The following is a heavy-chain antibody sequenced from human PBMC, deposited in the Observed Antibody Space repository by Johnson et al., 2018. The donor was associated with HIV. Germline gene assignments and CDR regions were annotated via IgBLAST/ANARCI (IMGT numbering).Heavy chain of an antibody. V-gene: IGHV3-15*01. D-gene: IGHD1-7*01. CDR2: IKSKTDGGTT. J-gene: IGHJ3*02. CDR3: TTEETGTTDDAFDI. CDR1: GFTFSNAW. Sequence: EVQLVESGGGVVQPGKSLRLSCAASGFTFSNAWMSWVRQAPGKGLEWVGRIKSKTDGGTTDYAAPVKGRFTIPRDDSKNTLYLQMNSLKTEDTAVYYCTTEETGTTDDAFDIWGQGTMVTVSS.